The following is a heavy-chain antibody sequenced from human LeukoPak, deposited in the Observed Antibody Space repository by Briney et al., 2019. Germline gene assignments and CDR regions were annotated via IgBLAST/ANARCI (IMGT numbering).Heavy chain of an antibody. Sequence: GGSLRLSCAASRFTFSSYAMSWVRQAPGKGLEWVSAISGSGGSTYYADSVKGRFTISRDNSKNTLYLQMNSLRAEDTAVYYCAKSDFIVVVPAAMYYWGQGTLVTVSS. D-gene: IGHD2-2*01. CDR1: RFTFSSYA. V-gene: IGHV3-23*01. J-gene: IGHJ4*02. CDR2: ISGSGGST. CDR3: AKSDFIVVVPAAMYY.